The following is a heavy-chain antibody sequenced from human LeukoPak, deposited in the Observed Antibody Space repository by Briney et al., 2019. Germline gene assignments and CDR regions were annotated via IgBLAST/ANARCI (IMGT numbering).Heavy chain of an antibody. CDR3: TTVDYGDAFDI. J-gene: IGHJ3*02. CDR1: GFTFSNAW. D-gene: IGHD4-17*01. Sequence: GGSLRLSCAASGFTFSNAWMSWVRQAPGKGLEWVGPIKSKTDGGTTDYAAPLKGRFTISRDDLKNMLYLQMNSLKTEDTAVYYCTTVDYGDAFDIWGQGTMVTVSS. V-gene: IGHV3-15*01. CDR2: IKSKTDGGTT.